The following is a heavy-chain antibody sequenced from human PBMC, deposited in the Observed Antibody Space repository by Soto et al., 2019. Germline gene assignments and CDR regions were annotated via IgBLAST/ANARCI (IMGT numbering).Heavy chain of an antibody. CDR2: IYPGDSDT. CDR1: GYRFTNYW. D-gene: IGHD2-8*01. Sequence: GESLKISCKASGYRFTNYWIGWVRQMPGEGLEWMGIIYPGDSDTSYSPSFQGQVTISADKSISTVYLQWSSLRASDTAMYYCARHGECTDGVCDYYYYYGMDVCGQGTTVTVSS. V-gene: IGHV5-51*01. CDR3: ARHGECTDGVCDYYYYYGMDV. J-gene: IGHJ6*02.